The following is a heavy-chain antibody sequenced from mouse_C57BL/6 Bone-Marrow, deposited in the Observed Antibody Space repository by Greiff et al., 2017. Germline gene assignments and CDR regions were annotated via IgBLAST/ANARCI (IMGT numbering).Heavy chain of an antibody. V-gene: IGHV1-54*01. D-gene: IGHD2-10*01. CDR1: GYAFTNYL. J-gene: IGHJ2*01. Sequence: VQLQESGAELVRPGTSVQVSCKASGYAFTNYLIEWVKQRPGQGLEWIGVINPGSGGTNYNEKFKGKATLTADKSSSTAYMQLSSLTSEDSAVYFCARLGPYPYYFDYWGQGTTLTVSS. CDR2: INPGSGGT. CDR3: ARLGPYPYYFDY.